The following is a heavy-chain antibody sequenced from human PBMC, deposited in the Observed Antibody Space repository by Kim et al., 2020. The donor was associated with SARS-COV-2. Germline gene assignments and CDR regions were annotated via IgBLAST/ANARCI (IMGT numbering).Heavy chain of an antibody. Sequence: SVKVSCKASGFTFTSSAVQWVRQARGQRLEWIGWIVVGSGNTNYAQKFQERVTITRDMSTSTAYMELSSLRSEDTAVYYCAAGYTQVVTEYYYYYYGMDVWGQGTTVTVSS. CDR1: GFTFTSSA. CDR3: AAGYTQVVTEYYYYYYGMDV. V-gene: IGHV1-58*01. D-gene: IGHD3-22*01. CDR2: IVVGSGNT. J-gene: IGHJ6*02.